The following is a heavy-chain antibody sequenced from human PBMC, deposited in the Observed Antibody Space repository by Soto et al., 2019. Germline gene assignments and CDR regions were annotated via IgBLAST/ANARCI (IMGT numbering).Heavy chain of an antibody. Sequence: ASVKVSFKVSGYTLTELSMHWVRQAPGKGLEWMGGFDPEDGETIYAQKFQGRVTMTEDTSTDTAYMELSSLRSEDTAVYYCATDMVAARPNAFDIWGQGTMVTVSS. D-gene: IGHD6-6*01. CDR2: FDPEDGET. V-gene: IGHV1-24*01. J-gene: IGHJ3*02. CDR1: GYTLTELS. CDR3: ATDMVAARPNAFDI.